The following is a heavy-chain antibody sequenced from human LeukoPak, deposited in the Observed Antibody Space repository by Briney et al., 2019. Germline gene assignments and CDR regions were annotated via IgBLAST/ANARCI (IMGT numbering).Heavy chain of an antibody. CDR2: IYSGGST. CDR1: GFTVSSNY. D-gene: IGHD1-7*01. J-gene: IGHJ4*02. CDR3: ATTSTGTTSLDY. Sequence: GGSLRLSCAASGFTVSSNYMSWVRQAPGKRLEWVSVIYSGGSTYYADSVKGRFTISRDNSKNTLYLQMNSLRAEDTAVYYCATTSTGTTSLDYWGQGTLVTVSS. V-gene: IGHV3-66*02.